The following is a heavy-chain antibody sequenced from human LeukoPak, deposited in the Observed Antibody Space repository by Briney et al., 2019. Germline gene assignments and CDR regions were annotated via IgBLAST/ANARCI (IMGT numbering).Heavy chain of an antibody. CDR2: INWSGGRK. Sequence: PGGSLRLSCAASGFTFDGYGMSWVRQTPGKGLEWVSSINWSGGRKAYADSVKGRFTISRDNTNNSLYLQMNSLRAEDTALYYCARAGGYSDSYYYYMDVWGKGTTVTVSS. J-gene: IGHJ6*03. D-gene: IGHD5-12*01. CDR1: GFTFDGYG. V-gene: IGHV3-20*04. CDR3: ARAGGYSDSYYYYMDV.